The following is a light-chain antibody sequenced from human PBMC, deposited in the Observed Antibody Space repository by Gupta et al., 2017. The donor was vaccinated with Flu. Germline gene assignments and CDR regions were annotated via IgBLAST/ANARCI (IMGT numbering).Light chain of an antibody. V-gene: IGKV1-12*01. CDR1: RDIGGW. Sequence: SPSSVSASVGDTVTISCRASRDIGGWLAWYQQKPGNPPKLLIYAASSLQAGVPSRFSGRGSGTDFSLIISSLQSDDSATYLCLQADSFPYTFGQGTKLEVK. J-gene: IGKJ2*01. CDR3: LQADSFPYT. CDR2: AAS.